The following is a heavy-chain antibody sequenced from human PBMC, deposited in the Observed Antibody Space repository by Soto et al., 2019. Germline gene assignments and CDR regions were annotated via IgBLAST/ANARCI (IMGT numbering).Heavy chain of an antibody. V-gene: IGHV3-23*01. D-gene: IGHD2-2*02. CDR2: ISGSGGGT. Sequence: EVQLLESGGNLVQPGGSLRLSCAASGFTFSSSAMSWVRQAPGKGLEWVSAISGSGGGTYYADSAKGRFTISRDNSKNTLYLQMNRRRAEDTAIYYCEKKYCSGASCYNFDCWGQGTLVTVSS. CDR3: EKKYCSGASCYNFDC. J-gene: IGHJ4*02. CDR1: GFTFSSSA.